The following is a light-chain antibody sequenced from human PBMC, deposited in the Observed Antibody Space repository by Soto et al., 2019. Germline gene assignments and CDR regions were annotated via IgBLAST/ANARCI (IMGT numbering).Light chain of an antibody. Sequence: QSALTQPASVSGSPGQSITISCTGTSSDAGSNYVSWYVSWYQQHPGKVPKLMIYDDDDRPSGVSNRFSGSKSGNTASLTISGLQAADEADFYCRSYLNSLTLVFGGGTKLTVL. CDR2: DDD. J-gene: IGLJ2*01. V-gene: IGLV2-14*03. CDR3: RSYLNSLTLV. CDR1: SSDAGSNYVSWY.